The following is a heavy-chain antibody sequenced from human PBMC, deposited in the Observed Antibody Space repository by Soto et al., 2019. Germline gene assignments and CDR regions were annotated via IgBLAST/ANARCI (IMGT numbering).Heavy chain of an antibody. Sequence: QVQLLQSGAEVKKPGSSVKVSCKASGGSFDNYSFTWVRQAPGQGLEWMGGIIPFYVTANYAQKFQGRLTITADKSTTTAYMELSSLTAEDTAVYYCARLGGNVDFWGQGTLVTDSS. CDR3: ARLGGNVDF. V-gene: IGHV1-69*06. CDR1: GGSFDNYS. D-gene: IGHD2-15*01. CDR2: IIPFYVTA. J-gene: IGHJ4*02.